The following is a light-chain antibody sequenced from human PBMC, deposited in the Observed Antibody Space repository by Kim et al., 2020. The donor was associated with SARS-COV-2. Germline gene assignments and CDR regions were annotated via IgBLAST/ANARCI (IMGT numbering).Light chain of an antibody. Sequence: PGVTISGSGSSSNIGSNYVYWYQQLPGTAPKLLIYSNNPRPSGVPDRFSGSKSGTSASLAISGLRSEDEADYYCAAWDDSLSGWVFGGGTQLTVL. CDR1: SSNIGSNY. CDR3: AAWDDSLSGWV. V-gene: IGLV1-47*02. CDR2: SNN. J-gene: IGLJ3*02.